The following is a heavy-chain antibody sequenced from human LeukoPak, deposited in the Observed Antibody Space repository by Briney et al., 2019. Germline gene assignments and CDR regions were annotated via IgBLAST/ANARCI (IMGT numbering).Heavy chain of an antibody. CDR2: IYSGGST. V-gene: IGHV3-53*01. CDR3: ARGDDFWGAYSDY. J-gene: IGHJ4*02. CDR1: GFIVSSNY. D-gene: IGHD3-3*01. Sequence: GSLRLSCAASGFIVSSNYMSWVRQAPGKGLEWVSIIYSGGSTHYADSVKGRFTISRDNSKNTLYLQMNSLRAEDTAVYYCARGDDFWGAYSDYWGQGTLVTVSS.